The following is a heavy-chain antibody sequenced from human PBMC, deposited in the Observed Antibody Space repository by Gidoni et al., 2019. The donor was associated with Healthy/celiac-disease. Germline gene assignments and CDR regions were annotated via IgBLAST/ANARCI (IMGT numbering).Heavy chain of an antibody. CDR1: GFTFSSYG. V-gene: IGHV3-33*01. D-gene: IGHD6-13*01. CDR3: AREGREQGFDY. J-gene: IGHJ4*02. Sequence: QVQLVESGGGVVQPGRSLRLSCAASGFTFSSYGMHWVRQAPGKGLEWVAVIWYDGSNKYYADSVKGRFTISRDNSKNTLYLQMNSLRAEDTAVYYCAREGREQGFDYWGQGTLVTVSS. CDR2: IWYDGSNK.